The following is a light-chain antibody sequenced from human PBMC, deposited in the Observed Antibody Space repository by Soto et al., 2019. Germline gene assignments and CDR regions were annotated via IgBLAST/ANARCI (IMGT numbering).Light chain of an antibody. V-gene: IGKV2-28*01. CDR2: LGS. CDR1: QSLLHSNGYNY. J-gene: IGKJ5*01. Sequence: DIVMTQSPLSLPVTPGEPASISCRSSQSLLHSNGYNYLEWYLQKPGQSPQLLIYLGSNRASGVPDRVSDSGSGTDFTLIISRVEAEDVWVYHCIQAVQTPSTFGRGTRLEIK. CDR3: IQAVQTPST.